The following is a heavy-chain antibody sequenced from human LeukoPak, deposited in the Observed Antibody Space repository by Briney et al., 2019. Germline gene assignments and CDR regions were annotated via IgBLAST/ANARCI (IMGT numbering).Heavy chain of an antibody. V-gene: IGHV3-48*03. Sequence: QSGGSLRLSCSASGFTFRSYDMNWVRQAPGKGLEWVSYISSSGTTIYYADSVKGRFTISRDNAENSLYLQMSSLRAEDTALYYCAKGGYTYGGRLFDYRGQGTLVTVSS. CDR3: AKGGYTYGGRLFDY. J-gene: IGHJ4*02. CDR1: GFTFRSYD. CDR2: ISSSGTTI. D-gene: IGHD5-18*01.